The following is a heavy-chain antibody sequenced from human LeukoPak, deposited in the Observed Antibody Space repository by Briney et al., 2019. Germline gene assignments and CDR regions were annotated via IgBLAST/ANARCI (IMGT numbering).Heavy chain of an antibody. CDR2: IYTSGST. V-gene: IGHV4-61*02. CDR1: GGSISSGSYY. Sequence: SETLSLTCTVSGGSISSGSYYWSWIRQPAGKGLEWIGRIYTSGSTNYNPSLKSRVTISVDTSKNQFSLKLSSVTAADTAVYYCASHGDLDAFDIWGQGTMVTVSS. J-gene: IGHJ3*02. CDR3: ASHGDLDAFDI. D-gene: IGHD4-17*01.